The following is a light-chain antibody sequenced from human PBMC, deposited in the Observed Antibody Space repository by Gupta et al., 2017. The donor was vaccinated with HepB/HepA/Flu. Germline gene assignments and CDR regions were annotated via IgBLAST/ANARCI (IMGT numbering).Light chain of an antibody. Sequence: SYELTPPPSVSVSPGQTASITCSGDKLGDKYACWYQQKPGQSPVLVIYQDSKRPSGIPERFSGSNSGNTATLTISGTQAMDEADYYCQAWDSNTSWVFGGGTKLTVL. J-gene: IGLJ2*01. CDR2: QDS. CDR3: QAWDSNTSWV. CDR1: KLGDKY. V-gene: IGLV3-1*01.